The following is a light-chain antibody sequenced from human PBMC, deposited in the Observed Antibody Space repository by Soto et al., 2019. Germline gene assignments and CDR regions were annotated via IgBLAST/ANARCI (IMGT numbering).Light chain of an antibody. CDR3: QAWGTGTVV. CDR1: SGHSSYA. V-gene: IGLV4-69*02. CDR2: LNSDGSH. J-gene: IGLJ2*01. Sequence: QPVLTQSPSASASLGASVKLTCTLSSGHSSYAIAWHQQQPEKGLRYLMKLNSDGSHNKGDGISDRFSGSSSGAERYLTISSLQSEDEADYYCQAWGTGTVVFGGGTKLTVL.